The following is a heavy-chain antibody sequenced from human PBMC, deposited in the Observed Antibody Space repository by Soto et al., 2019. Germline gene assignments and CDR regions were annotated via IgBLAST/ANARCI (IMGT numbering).Heavy chain of an antibody. CDR3: AHSRLGPINY. D-gene: IGHD3-16*01. J-gene: IGHJ4*02. V-gene: IGHV2-5*02. Sequence: QITLKESGPTLVKPTQTLTLTCTFSGFSFLTSEVGVGWIRQPPGKAPEWLALIYWDDDERYSPSLRSRLTITKDSSTNQVVLTMTDMSPVDTTTYYCAHSRLGPINYWGQGSLITVSS. CDR2: IYWDDDE. CDR1: GFSFLTSEVG.